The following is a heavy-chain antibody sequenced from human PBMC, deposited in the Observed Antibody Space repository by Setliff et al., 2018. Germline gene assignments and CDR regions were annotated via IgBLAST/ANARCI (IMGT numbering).Heavy chain of an antibody. D-gene: IGHD2-21*02. CDR3: ARDLGHGGDSDY. CDR2: IGHTGSI. V-gene: IGHV4-38-2*02. Sequence: PSETLSLTCTVSGYSVSSGYIWGWIRQPPGKGLEWVGNIGHTGSINYNPSLKSRLTISRDTSKNQVSLKLNSVTATDTAVYYCARDLGHGGDSDYWGQGILVTVSS. J-gene: IGHJ4*02. CDR1: GYSVSSGYI.